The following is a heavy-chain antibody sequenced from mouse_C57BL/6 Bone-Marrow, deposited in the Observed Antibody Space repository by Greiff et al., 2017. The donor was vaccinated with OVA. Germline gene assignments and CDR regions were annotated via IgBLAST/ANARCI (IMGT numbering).Heavy chain of an antibody. Sequence: QVQLQQPGAELVRPGTSVKLSCKASGYTFTSYWMHWVKQRPGQGLEWIGVIDPSDSYTNYNQKFKGKATLTVDTSSSTDYMHLSSMTSEHSAVYYCARWYYGNYDYAMDYWGQGTSVTVSS. D-gene: IGHD2-1*01. CDR3: ARWYYGNYDYAMDY. V-gene: IGHV1-59*01. CDR1: GYTFTSYW. CDR2: IDPSDSYT. J-gene: IGHJ4*01.